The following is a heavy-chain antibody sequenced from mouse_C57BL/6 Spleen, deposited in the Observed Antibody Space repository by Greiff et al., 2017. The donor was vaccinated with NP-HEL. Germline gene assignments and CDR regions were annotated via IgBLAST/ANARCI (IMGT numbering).Heavy chain of an antibody. Sequence: EVQLQQSGPVLVKPGASVKMSCKASGYTFTDYYMNWVKQSHGKSLEWIGVINPYNGGTSYNQTFKGKATLTVDKSSSTAYMELNSLTSEDSAVYYCAREKGTGAFDYWGQGTTLTVSS. CDR2: INPYNGGT. J-gene: IGHJ2*01. D-gene: IGHD4-1*01. V-gene: IGHV1-19*01. CDR3: AREKGTGAFDY. CDR1: GYTFTDYY.